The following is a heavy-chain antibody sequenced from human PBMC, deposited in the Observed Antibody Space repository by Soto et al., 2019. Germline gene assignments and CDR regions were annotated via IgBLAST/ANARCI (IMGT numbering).Heavy chain of an antibody. D-gene: IGHD2-2*03. J-gene: IGHJ6*03. CDR1: GFTFSSHA. CDR3: ASVDIVVVPADMAGNYYYMDV. V-gene: IGHV3-23*01. Sequence: PGGSLRLSCATSGFTFSSHAMSWVRQAPGKGLEWVSAISGSGASTYYADSVKGRFTISRDNARNTLYLQMSSLRVEDTAVYYCASVDIVVVPADMAGNYYYMDVWGKGTTVTVSS. CDR2: ISGSGAST.